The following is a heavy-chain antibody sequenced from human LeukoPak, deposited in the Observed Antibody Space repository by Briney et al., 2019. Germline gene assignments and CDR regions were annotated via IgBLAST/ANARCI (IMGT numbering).Heavy chain of an antibody. J-gene: IGHJ4*02. Sequence: GGSLRLSCAASGFTFSDYYMSWIRQAPGKGLEWVSYISGSSSYTIYADSVKGRFTISRDNAKNSLYLQMNSLRAEDTAVYYCASVTLYAESALDYWGQGTLVTVSS. CDR3: ASVTLYAESALDY. CDR1: GFTFSDYY. CDR2: ISGSSSYT. V-gene: IGHV3-11*06. D-gene: IGHD4-17*01.